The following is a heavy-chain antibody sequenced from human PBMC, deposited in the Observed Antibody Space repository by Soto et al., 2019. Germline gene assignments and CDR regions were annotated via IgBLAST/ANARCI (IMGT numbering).Heavy chain of an antibody. CDR2: INSDGSVS. V-gene: IGHV3-74*02. CDR1: GFTFSNYW. J-gene: IGHJ6*03. Sequence: EVQLVESGGGLVQPGGSLRLSCAASGFTFSNYWMYWVRQAPGKGLEWVSRINSDGSVSSYAESVKGRLTISRDNVKNPRYLRRDSLRAEYTAVYYCARGDCVGGTCYSVAGSFDYYMEVWGKGNTVTV. D-gene: IGHD2-15*01. CDR3: ARGDCVGGTCYSVAGSFDYYMEV.